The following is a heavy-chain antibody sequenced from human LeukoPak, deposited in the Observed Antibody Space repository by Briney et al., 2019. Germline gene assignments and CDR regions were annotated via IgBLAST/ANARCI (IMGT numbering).Heavy chain of an antibody. Sequence: GSLRLPCGASGFPLRSYAMHGVPQAPGKGLEGVAVISNDGKNKYYADSVKGRFTISRDNSKNTLYLQMNSLRADDTAVYYCARGLAYYYDSSAYFLDYWGQGTLVTVSS. CDR2: ISNDGKNK. J-gene: IGHJ4*02. CDR3: ARGLAYYYDSSAYFLDY. CDR1: GFPLRSYA. D-gene: IGHD3-22*01. V-gene: IGHV3-30*04.